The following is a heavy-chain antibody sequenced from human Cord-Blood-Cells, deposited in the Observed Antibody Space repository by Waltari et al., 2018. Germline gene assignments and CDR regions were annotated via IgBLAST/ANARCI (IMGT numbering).Heavy chain of an antibody. V-gene: IGHV3-33*01. J-gene: IGHJ4*02. CDR2: IWYDGSNK. Sequence: QVQLVESGGGVVQPGRSLRLSCAASGFTFSSYGMHWVRQAPGKGLEGVAVIWYDGSNKYYADSVEGRFTISRDNSKNTLYLQMNSLRAEDTAVYYCARDRSILEWLFDYWGQGTLVTVSS. CDR1: GFTFSSYG. CDR3: ARDRSILEWLFDY. D-gene: IGHD3-3*01.